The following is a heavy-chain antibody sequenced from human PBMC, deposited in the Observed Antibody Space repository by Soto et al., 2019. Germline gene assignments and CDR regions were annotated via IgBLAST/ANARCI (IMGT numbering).Heavy chain of an antibody. V-gene: IGHV3-23*01. CDR3: AKYVSGPNDAFDI. J-gene: IGHJ3*02. Sequence: PGGSLRLSCAASGFSFSNYAMSWVRQAPGKGLEWVSTISSSGGNTYYADSVKGRFTIPRDNSKNTLYLQMNSLRAEGTAIYYCAKYVSGPNDAFDIWGQGTMVTVSS. CDR1: GFSFSNYA. D-gene: IGHD3-10*01. CDR2: ISSSGGNT.